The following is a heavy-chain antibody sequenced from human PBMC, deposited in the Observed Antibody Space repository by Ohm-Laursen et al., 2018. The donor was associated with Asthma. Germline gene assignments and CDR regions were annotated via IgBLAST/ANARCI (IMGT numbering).Heavy chain of an antibody. CDR3: ARDSWELPPAYYGMDV. D-gene: IGHD1-26*01. CDR2: INAGNGNT. J-gene: IGHJ6*02. V-gene: IGHV1-3*01. CDR1: GYTFTSYA. Sequence: GASVKVSCKASGYTFTSYAMHWVRQAPGQRLEWMGWINAGNGNTKYSQKFQGRVTITRDTSASTAYMELSSLRSEDTAVYYCARDSWELPPAYYGMDVWGQGTTVTVSS.